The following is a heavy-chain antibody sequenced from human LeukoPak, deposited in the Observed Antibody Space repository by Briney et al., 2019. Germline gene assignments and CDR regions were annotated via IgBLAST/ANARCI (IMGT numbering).Heavy chain of an antibody. CDR2: IYPGDSDT. D-gene: IGHD6-13*01. CDR3: ARPSSSSWYPIYYFDY. J-gene: IGHJ4*02. Sequence: GESLKISCKGSGYSFTSYWIGWVRQMPGKGLEWMGIIYPGDSDTRYSPSFQGQVTISADKSISTAYLQWSSLKASDTAMHYCARPSSSSWYPIYYFDYWGQGTLVTVSS. V-gene: IGHV5-51*01. CDR1: GYSFTSYW.